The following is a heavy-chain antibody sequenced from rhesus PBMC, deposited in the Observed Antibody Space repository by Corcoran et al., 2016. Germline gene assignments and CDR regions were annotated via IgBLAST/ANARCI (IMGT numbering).Heavy chain of an antibody. CDR3: ARGVTTVAATYWYFDI. V-gene: IGHV4S7*01. D-gene: IGHD4-29*01. CDR2: IYSSNGNT. J-gene: IGHJ2*01. Sequence: QVQLQESGPGLLKPSDTLSLTCAVSGGSISGGYGWGWIRQPPGKGLEGIGSIYSSNGNTYHNPSLKRRVTISTDTSKNQFSRKLSSVTAADTAVYYCARGVTTVAATYWYFDIWGPGTPITISS. CDR1: GGSISGGYG.